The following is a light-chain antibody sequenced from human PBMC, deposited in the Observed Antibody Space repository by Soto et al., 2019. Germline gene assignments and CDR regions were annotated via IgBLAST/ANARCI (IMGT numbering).Light chain of an antibody. V-gene: IGLV4-69*01. CDR2: LNSDGSH. Sequence: QLVLTQSPSASASLGASVKLTCTQSSGHSSYAIAWHQQQPEKGPRYLMKLNSDGSHSKGDGIPDRFSGSSSGAERYLTISSLQSEDETDYYCQTWDTGIRVVFGGGTKLTVL. CDR3: QTWDTGIRVV. J-gene: IGLJ2*01. CDR1: SGHSSYA.